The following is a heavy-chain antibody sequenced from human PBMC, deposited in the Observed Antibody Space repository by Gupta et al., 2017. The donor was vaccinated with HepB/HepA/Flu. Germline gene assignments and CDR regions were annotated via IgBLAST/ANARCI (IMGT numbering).Heavy chain of an antibody. CDR2: IGSELSA. CDR3: ATDLYFWSAMDG. D-gene: IGHD3-3*01. V-gene: IGHV3-23*01. CDR1: GFSFSGNA. Sequence: DVQLLESGGGLVQPGGSLRLSCTVSGFSFSGNAMSWVRQAPGRGLEWVSGIGSELSAHYSDSVRGRFIISRDNSKNTMYLEMNSLRDEDTAIYYWATDLYFWSAMDGWGKGTTVTLSS. J-gene: IGHJ6*03.